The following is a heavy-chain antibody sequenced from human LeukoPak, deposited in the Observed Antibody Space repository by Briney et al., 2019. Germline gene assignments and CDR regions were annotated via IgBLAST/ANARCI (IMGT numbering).Heavy chain of an antibody. V-gene: IGHV4-34*01. CDR3: ARKTVTTGVDY. CDR1: GGSFSGYF. J-gene: IGHJ4*02. D-gene: IGHD4-17*01. CDR2: INHSGSA. Sequence: PSETLSLTCAVYGGSFSGYFWSWIRQPPGKGLEWIGEINHSGSANYNPSLKSQFTILVDTSKNQFSLRLTSVTAADTAVYYCARKTVTTGVDYWGQGTLVTVSS.